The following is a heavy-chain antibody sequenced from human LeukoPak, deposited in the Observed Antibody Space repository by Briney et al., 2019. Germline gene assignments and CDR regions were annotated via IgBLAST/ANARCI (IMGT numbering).Heavy chain of an antibody. J-gene: IGHJ4*02. CDR3: ATSRATIFGVGPAYYFDY. CDR1: GGSISSSSYY. V-gene: IGHV4-39*01. CDR2: IYYSGST. D-gene: IGHD3-3*01. Sequence: SETLSLTCTVSGGSISSSSYYWGWIRQPPGKGLEWIGSIYYSGSTYYNPSLKSRVTISVDTSKNQFSLKLSSVTAADTAVYYCATSRATIFGVGPAYYFDYWGQGTLVTVSS.